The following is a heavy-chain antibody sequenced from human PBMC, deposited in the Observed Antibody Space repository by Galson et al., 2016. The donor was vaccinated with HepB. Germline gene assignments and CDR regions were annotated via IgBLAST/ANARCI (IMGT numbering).Heavy chain of an antibody. V-gene: IGHV1-8*01. Sequence: SVKVSCKASGYTFTSYDINWVRQAPGQGLEWMGWMNVISGNTGSAQKFQGRVTMTTNTSISTAYMEVSSLRSEDTAVYYCARVGVDYGDYFDYWGQGTLVTVSS. D-gene: IGHD4-17*01. J-gene: IGHJ4*02. CDR3: ARVGVDYGDYFDY. CDR1: GYTFTSYD. CDR2: MNVISGNT.